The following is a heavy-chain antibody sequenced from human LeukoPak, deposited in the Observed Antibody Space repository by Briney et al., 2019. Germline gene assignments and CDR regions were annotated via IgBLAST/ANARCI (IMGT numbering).Heavy chain of an antibody. V-gene: IGHV4-61*02. CDR3: ARRSMYSTSSGLTP. J-gene: IGHJ4*02. D-gene: IGHD6-6*01. CDR2: IYTSGST. CDR1: GGSISSGSYY. Sequence: SETLSLTCTVSGGSISSGSYYWSWIRQPAGKGLEWIGRIYTSGSTNYNPSLKSRVTISVDTSKNQFSLRVSSVTAADTAVYYCARRSMYSTSSGLTPWGQGTLVIVSS.